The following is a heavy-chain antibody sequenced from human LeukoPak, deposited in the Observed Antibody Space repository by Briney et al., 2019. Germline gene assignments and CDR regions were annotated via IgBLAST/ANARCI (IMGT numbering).Heavy chain of an antibody. J-gene: IGHJ4*02. CDR2: INPNSGGT. V-gene: IGHV1-2*02. CDR3: ARVREDSSSWYSDY. Sequence: ASVKVSCKASGYTFTGYYVHWVRQAPGQGLEWMGWINPNSGGTNYAQKFQGRVTMTRDTSISTAYMELSRLRSDDTAVYYCARVREDSSSWYSDYWGQGTLVTVSS. D-gene: IGHD6-13*01. CDR1: GYTFTGYY.